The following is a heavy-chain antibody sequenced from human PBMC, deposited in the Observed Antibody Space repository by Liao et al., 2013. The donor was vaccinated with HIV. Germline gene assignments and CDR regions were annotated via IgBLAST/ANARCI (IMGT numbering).Heavy chain of an antibody. V-gene: IGHV4-30-4*08. CDR2: IYYSGST. J-gene: IGHJ4*02. Sequence: QVQLQESGPGLVRPSQTLSLSCTASGGSINSGDYYWSWIRQPPGKGLEWIGYIYYSGSTYYNPSLKSRVTISVDTSKNQFSLKLSSVTAADTAVYYCARDNMVRGASFDYWGQGTLVTVSS. D-gene: IGHD3-10*01. CDR3: ARDNMVRGASFDY. CDR1: GGSINSGDYY.